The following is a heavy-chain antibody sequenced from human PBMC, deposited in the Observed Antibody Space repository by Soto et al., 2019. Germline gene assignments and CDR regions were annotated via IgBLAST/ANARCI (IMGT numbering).Heavy chain of an antibody. CDR3: TRDVIFYGSGSGYMDV. D-gene: IGHD3-10*01. V-gene: IGHV4-31*03. CDR1: DGSITSGGYY. CDR2: IYYTVSN. Sequence: QVRLQESGPGLLKPSQTLSLTFTVSDGSITSGGYYWTWIRQHPEEGPDWIGNIYYTVSNYYNPYVKIRVTISVYTSENQISLKLSSVTDTDTAFYYCTRDVIFYGSGSGYMDVWGKGTPVTVSS. J-gene: IGHJ6*03.